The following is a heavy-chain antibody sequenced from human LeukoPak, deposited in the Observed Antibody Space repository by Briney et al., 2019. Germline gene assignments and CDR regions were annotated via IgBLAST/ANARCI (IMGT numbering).Heavy chain of an antibody. Sequence: GASVKASCTASGYTFTSYDINWVRQATGQGLEWMGYMNPASGNTGYAQKFQGRVTMTTDTSKSTAYMEMSSLRSEDTAVYYCARVPREIAAIWGQGTMVTVSS. V-gene: IGHV1-8*01. CDR3: ARVPREIAAI. D-gene: IGHD6-25*01. CDR1: GYTFTSYD. J-gene: IGHJ3*02. CDR2: MNPASGNT.